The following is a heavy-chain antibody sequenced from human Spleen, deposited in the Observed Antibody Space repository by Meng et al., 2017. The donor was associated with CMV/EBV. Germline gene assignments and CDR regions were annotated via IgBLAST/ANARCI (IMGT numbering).Heavy chain of an antibody. J-gene: IGHJ4*02. V-gene: IGHV3-30*04. CDR3: ARGDWIVSGSTYYFDY. CDR2: TSYDGTHK. D-gene: IGHD1-26*01. CDR1: GFTFTYYA. Sequence: GESLKISCEASGFTFTYYAMHWVRQAPGKGLEWVTITSYDGTHKYYADSVKGRFTISRDNSKNTLYLQMNSLRAEDTAVYYCARGDWIVSGSTYYFDYWGQGTLVTVSS.